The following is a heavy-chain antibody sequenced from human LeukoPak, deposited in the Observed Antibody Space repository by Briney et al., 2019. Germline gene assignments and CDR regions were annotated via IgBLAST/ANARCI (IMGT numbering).Heavy chain of an antibody. J-gene: IGHJ6*02. V-gene: IGHV1-2*06. D-gene: IGHD3-10*01. CDR2: INPNSGDT. Sequence: ASVKVSCKTSGYTFTGYYVHWVRQAPGQGLEWMGRINPNSGDTNYAQKFPGRLTMTRDTSTSTVYMELSSLRSEDTAVYYCARDSGNYHYDMDVWGQGTTVIVSS. CDR3: ARDSGNYHYDMDV. CDR1: GYTFTGYY.